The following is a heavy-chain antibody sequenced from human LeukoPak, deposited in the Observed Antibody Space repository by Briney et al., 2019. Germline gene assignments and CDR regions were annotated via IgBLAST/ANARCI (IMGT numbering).Heavy chain of an antibody. V-gene: IGHV1-46*03. J-gene: IGHJ4*02. D-gene: IGHD6-19*01. CDR2: INPSGGST. Sequence: ASVKVSCKASGYTFTSYYMHWVRQAPGQGLEWMGIINPSGGSTSYAQKFQGRVTMTRDTSTSTVYVELSSLRSEDTAVYYCARVAVPRTFDYWGQGTLVTVSS. CDR3: ARVAVPRTFDY. CDR1: GYTFTSYY.